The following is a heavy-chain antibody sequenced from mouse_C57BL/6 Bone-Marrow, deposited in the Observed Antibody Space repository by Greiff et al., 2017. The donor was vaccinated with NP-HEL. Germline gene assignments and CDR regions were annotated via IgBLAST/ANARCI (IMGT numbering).Heavy chain of an antibody. CDR1: GYSFTGYY. Sequence: VQLQQSGPELVKPGASVKISCKASGYSFTGYYMNWVKQSPEKSLEWIGEINPSTGGTTYNQKFKAKATLTVDKSSSTAYMQLKSLTSEDSAVYYCARSHEDFDYWGQGTTLTVSS. J-gene: IGHJ2*01. D-gene: IGHD6-1*01. V-gene: IGHV1-42*01. CDR3: ARSHEDFDY. CDR2: INPSTGGT.